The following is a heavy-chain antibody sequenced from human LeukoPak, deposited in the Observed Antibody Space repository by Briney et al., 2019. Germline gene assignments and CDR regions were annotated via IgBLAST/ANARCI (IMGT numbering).Heavy chain of an antibody. CDR1: GFTLSSYE. J-gene: IGHJ4*02. CDR2: IGYSGSDT. V-gene: IGHV3-23*01. D-gene: IGHD4-17*01. CDR3: ANSLGDYQPDY. Sequence: GGSLRLSCIVSGFTLSSYEMTWFRQARGKGLEWVSSIGYSGSDTHYADSVKGRFTISRDNSKNTLYLQMNSLRAEDTAVYYCANSLGDYQPDYWGQGTLVTVSS.